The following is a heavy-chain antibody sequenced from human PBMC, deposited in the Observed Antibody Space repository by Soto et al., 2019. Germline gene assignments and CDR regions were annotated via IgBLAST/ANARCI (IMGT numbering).Heavy chain of an antibody. CDR2: INHSGST. V-gene: IGHV4-34*01. D-gene: IGHD2-15*01. J-gene: IGHJ4*02. CDR1: GGSFSGYY. Sequence: TETVSLTCAVYGGSFSGYYWSWIRQPPGKGLEWIGEINHSGSTNYNPSLKSRVTISVDTSKNQFSLKLSSVTAADTAVYYCARAEPGRSGGSCYDYWGQGTLVTVSS. CDR3: ARAEPGRSGGSCYDY.